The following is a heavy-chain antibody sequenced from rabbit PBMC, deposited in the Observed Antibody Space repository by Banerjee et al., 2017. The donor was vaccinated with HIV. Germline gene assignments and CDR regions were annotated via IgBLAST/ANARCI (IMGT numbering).Heavy chain of an antibody. J-gene: IGHJ4*01. CDR2: INSSSRNA. D-gene: IGHD4-1*01. CDR1: GFSFSSGYD. CDR3: VRHNSGLRL. V-gene: IGHV1S45*01. Sequence: QEQLVESGGGLVQPGASLTLTCKASGFSFSSGYDMCWVRQAPGKGLEWIACINSSSRNAVYASWATGRFTISKTSSTTVTLQMTSLTAADTATYFCVRHNSGLRLWGPGTLVTVS.